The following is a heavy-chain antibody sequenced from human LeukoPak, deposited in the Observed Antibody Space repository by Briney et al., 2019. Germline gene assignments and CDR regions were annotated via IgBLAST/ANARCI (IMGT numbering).Heavy chain of an antibody. Sequence: QPGRSLRLSCAASGFTFSSYGMHWVRQAPGKGLEWVAVIWYDGSNKYYADSVKGRFTISRDNSKNTLYLQMNSLRAEDTAVYYCARGSTAAAGNFDYWGQGTLVTVSS. V-gene: IGHV3-33*01. CDR3: ARGSTAAAGNFDY. D-gene: IGHD6-13*01. CDR2: IWYDGSNK. J-gene: IGHJ4*02. CDR1: GFTFSSYG.